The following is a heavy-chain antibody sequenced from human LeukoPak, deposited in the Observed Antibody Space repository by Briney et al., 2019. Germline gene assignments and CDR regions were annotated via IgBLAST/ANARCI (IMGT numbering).Heavy chain of an antibody. CDR3: ARVMVRGVIGGGPFDP. V-gene: IGHV4-59*01. CDR1: GGSTSSYY. CDR2: IYYSGST. D-gene: IGHD3-10*01. J-gene: IGHJ5*02. Sequence: SETLSLTCTVSGGSTSSYYWSWIRQPPGKGLEWIGYIYYSGSTNYNPSLKSRVTISVDTSKNQFSLKLSSVTAADTAVYYCARVMVRGVIGGGPFDPWGQGTLVTVSS.